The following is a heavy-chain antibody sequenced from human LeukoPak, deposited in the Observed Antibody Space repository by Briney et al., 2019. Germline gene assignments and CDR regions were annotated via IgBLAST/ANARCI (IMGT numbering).Heavy chain of an antibody. CDR2: FCTSGNS. J-gene: IGHJ6*03. D-gene: IGHD3-10*01. CDR3: ARDPGTLLRGSRRGYDGNYYYMDV. Sequence: SETLSLTCTVSGDSISSDDYYWRWIRQPAGKGLEWIGRFCTSGNSNYNPSLKSRLTISVDRSKNQFSLKLTSVTAADTAVYYCARDPGTLLRGSRRGYDGNYYYMDVWGKGTTVTISS. CDR1: GDSISSDDYY. V-gene: IGHV4-61*02.